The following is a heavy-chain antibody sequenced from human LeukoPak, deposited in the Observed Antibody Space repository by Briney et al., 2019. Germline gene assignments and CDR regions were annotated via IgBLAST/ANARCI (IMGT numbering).Heavy chain of an antibody. CDR3: ARDYKAVAGLDY. CDR1: GFTFSSYS. Sequence: PGGSLRLSCAASGFTFSSYSMNWVRQAPGKGLEWVSSISSNSSYIYYADSVKGRFTISRDNAKNSLYLQMNSLRAEDTAVYYCARDYKAVAGLDYWGQGTLVTVSS. V-gene: IGHV3-21*01. D-gene: IGHD6-19*01. J-gene: IGHJ4*02. CDR2: ISSNSSYI.